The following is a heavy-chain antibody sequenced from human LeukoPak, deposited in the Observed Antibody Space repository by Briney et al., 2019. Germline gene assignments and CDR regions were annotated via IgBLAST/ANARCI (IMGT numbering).Heavy chain of an antibody. V-gene: IGHV3-33*01. CDR3: ARPSGTWCSFDI. D-gene: IGHD2-15*01. J-gene: IGHJ3*02. Sequence: PGGSLRLSCAAPGFTFSIYGMHWVRQAPGKGVEWVAVIWNDGSNKYYADSVKGGITISRENSKNTVYLQMNSLRAEDTAVYYCARPSGTWCSFDIWGHGTVVTVSS. CDR1: GFTFSIYG. CDR2: IWNDGSNK.